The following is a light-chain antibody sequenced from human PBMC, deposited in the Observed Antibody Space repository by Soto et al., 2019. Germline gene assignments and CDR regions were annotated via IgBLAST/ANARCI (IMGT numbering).Light chain of an antibody. V-gene: IGKV1-5*01. CDR1: QSTSSW. J-gene: IGKJ1*01. CDR2: DVS. CDR3: QQYNTYSGT. Sequence: DIQMTQSPSTLSASVGDRVTITCRASQSTSSWLAWYQQKPGKAPKVLIYDVSSLESGVPSRFSGSGSGTEFTLTINSLQPDDFATYYCQQYNTYSGTFGQGTKVEIQ.